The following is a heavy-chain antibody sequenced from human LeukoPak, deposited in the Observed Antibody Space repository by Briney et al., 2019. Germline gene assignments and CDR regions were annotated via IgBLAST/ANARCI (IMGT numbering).Heavy chain of an antibody. J-gene: IGHJ4*02. CDR3: ARFCYSSYGPNRPFDY. CDR2: IYYSGST. V-gene: IGHV4-59*08. CDR1: GGSISSYY. Sequence: PSETLSLTCTVSGGSISSYYWSWIRQPPGKGPEWVGYIYYSGSTNYNPSLKSRVTISVDTSKNQFSLQLSSVTAADTAGYYCARFCYSSYGPNRPFDYWGQGTLVTVSS. D-gene: IGHD5-18*01.